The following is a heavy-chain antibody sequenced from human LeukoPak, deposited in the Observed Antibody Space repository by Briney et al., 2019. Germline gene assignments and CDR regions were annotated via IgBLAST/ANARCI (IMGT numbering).Heavy chain of an antibody. V-gene: IGHV3-21*01. J-gene: IGHJ6*03. CDR2: ISSSSSYI. CDR3: ARDPVLLGSGYMDV. Sequence: PGGSLRLSCAASGFTFSSYSMNWVRQAPGKGLEWVSSISSSSSYIYYADSVKGRFTISRDNAKNSLYLQMNSLRAEDTAVYYCARDPVLLGSGYMDVWGKGTTVTVSS. D-gene: IGHD3-10*01. CDR1: GFTFSSYS.